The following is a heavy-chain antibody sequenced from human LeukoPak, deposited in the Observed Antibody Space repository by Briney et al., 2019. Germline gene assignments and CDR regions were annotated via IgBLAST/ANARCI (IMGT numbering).Heavy chain of an antibody. V-gene: IGHV3-7*01. J-gene: IGHJ4*02. Sequence: GGSLRLSCEATGFTFRKHWMSWVRQAVGKGLECVAKIKEDGSEKHYVDSVKGRFTISRGNAKNSLYLQMNSLRADDTAVYYCARDYTGGWNDYWGQGTLVTVSS. CDR1: GFTFRKHW. CDR2: IKEDGSEK. D-gene: IGHD7-27*01. CDR3: ARDYTGGWNDY.